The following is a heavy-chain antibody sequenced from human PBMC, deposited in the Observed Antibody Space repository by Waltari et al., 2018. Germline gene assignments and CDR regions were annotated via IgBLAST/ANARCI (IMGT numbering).Heavy chain of an antibody. CDR3: ARTVGSSGYDWGYFDY. J-gene: IGHJ4*02. V-gene: IGHV3-53*04. Sequence: EVQLVESGGGLVQPGGSLRLSCAASGFTVRSNYMSWVRQAPGKGLEWVSVIYRGGSTYYADSVKGRFTISRHSFKNTLYLQMNSLRPEDTAVYYCARTVGSSGYDWGYFDYWGQGTLVTVSS. CDR2: IYRGGST. CDR1: GFTVRSNY. D-gene: IGHD5-12*01.